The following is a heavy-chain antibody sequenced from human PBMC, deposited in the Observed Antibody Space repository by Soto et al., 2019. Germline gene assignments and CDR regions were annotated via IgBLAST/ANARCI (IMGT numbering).Heavy chain of an antibody. CDR1: GGSISSSSYY. V-gene: IGHV4-39*01. Sequence: SETLSLTCTVSGGSISSSSYYWGWIRQPPGKGLEWIGSIYYSGSTYYNPSLKSRVTISVDTSKNQFSLKLSSVTAADTAVYYCARTKTVTAPPEYWFDPWGQGTLVTVSS. D-gene: IGHD2-21*02. J-gene: IGHJ5*02. CDR3: ARTKTVTAPPEYWFDP. CDR2: IYYSGST.